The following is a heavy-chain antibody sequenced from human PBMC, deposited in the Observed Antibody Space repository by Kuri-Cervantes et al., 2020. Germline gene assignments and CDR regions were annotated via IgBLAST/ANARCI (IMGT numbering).Heavy chain of an antibody. CDR3: ARVDSSGSWYFDS. CDR2: INHSGST. V-gene: IGHV4-34*01. D-gene: IGHD3-22*01. J-gene: IGHJ4*02. CDR1: GGSFSGYY. Sequence: GSLRLSCAVYGGSFSGYYWSWIRQPPGKGLEWIGEINHSGSTNYNPSLKSRVTISVDTSKNQFSLKLSSVTAADTAVYFCARVDSSGSWYFDSWGQGTLVTVSS.